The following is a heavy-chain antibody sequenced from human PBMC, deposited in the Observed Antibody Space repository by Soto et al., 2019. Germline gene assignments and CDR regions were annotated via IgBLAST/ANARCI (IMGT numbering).Heavy chain of an antibody. V-gene: IGHV3-48*02. CDR1: GFTFSNYA. CDR3: ERDPYSSTTVTLMDY. J-gene: IGHJ4*02. Sequence: GGSLRLSCAASGFTFSNYAMNWVRQAPGKGLEWVSYISHKSSAIYHADSVKGRFTISRDNAKNSLYLQMNSLRDEDTAVYYCERDPYSSTTVTLMDYWGQGTLVTVYS. CDR2: ISHKSSAI. D-gene: IGHD4-17*01.